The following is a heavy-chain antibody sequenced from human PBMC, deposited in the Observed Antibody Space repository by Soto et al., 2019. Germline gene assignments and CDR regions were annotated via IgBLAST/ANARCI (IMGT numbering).Heavy chain of an antibody. Sequence: GVLRLSCAASGFTCSRYAMSWVRQAPGKGLEWVSAISGSGGSTYYADSVKGRFTISRDNSKNTLYLQMNSLRAEDTAVYYCAKDLRVPAAPCYFDYWGQGTLVTVSS. CDR2: ISGSGGST. CDR3: AKDLRVPAAPCYFDY. CDR1: GFTCSRYA. J-gene: IGHJ4*02. D-gene: IGHD2-2*01. V-gene: IGHV3-23*01.